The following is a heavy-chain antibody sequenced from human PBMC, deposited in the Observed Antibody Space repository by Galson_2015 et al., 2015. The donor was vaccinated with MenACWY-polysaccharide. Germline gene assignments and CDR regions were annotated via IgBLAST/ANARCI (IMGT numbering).Heavy chain of an antibody. CDR1: GYSFSSYW. CDR3: GRNGGVIDV. V-gene: IGHV3-74*01. D-gene: IGHD3-16*01. CDR2: INNDGSAT. Sequence: SLRLSCAASGYSFSSYWMFWVRQAPGKGLVWVSTINNDGSATTYADSVKGRFTISRDNAKNTVYLQMNSLRDDDTAVYHCGRNGGVIDVWGQGTTVTVSS. J-gene: IGHJ6*02.